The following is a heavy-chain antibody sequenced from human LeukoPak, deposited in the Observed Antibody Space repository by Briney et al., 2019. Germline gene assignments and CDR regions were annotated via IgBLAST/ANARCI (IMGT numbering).Heavy chain of an antibody. CDR2: ISTSDVGT. J-gene: IGHJ3*02. CDR1: GFTFSTYA. CDR3: AKFGGVEAFDI. V-gene: IGHV3-23*01. D-gene: IGHD3-10*01. Sequence: PGGSLRLSCAASGFTFSTYAMSWVRLAPGKGLEWVSGISTSDVGTYYADSVKGRFTISRDNSKNTLYLQTNSLRAEDTAIYYCAKFGGVEAFDIWGQGTMVTVSS.